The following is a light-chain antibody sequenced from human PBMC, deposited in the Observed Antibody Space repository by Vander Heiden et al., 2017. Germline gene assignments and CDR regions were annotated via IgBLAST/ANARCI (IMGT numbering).Light chain of an antibody. CDR2: AAS. CDR1: QYIGKY. V-gene: IGKV1-33*01. CDR3: QQHESLPT. J-gene: IGKJ2*01. Sequence: DIQMTQSPAFLSASVGDRVTITCQASQYIGKYLSWYQQNPGKAPNLLIYAASNLEVGVPSRFSASGSGTEFILTINSLQPEDIAVYYCQQHESLPTFGQGTKVEIK.